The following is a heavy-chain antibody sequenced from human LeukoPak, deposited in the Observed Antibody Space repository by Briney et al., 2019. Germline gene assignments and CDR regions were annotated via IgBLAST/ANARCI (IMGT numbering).Heavy chain of an antibody. D-gene: IGHD5-18*01. CDR3: ARAVDTAMVFDY. Sequence: SETLSLTCAVYGGSFSGYYWSWIRQPPGKGLEWIGEINHSGSTNYNPSLKSRVTISVDTSKNQFSLKLSSVTAADTAVYYCARAVDTAMVFDYWGQGTLVTVSS. CDR2: INHSGST. J-gene: IGHJ4*02. V-gene: IGHV4-34*01. CDR1: GGSFSGYY.